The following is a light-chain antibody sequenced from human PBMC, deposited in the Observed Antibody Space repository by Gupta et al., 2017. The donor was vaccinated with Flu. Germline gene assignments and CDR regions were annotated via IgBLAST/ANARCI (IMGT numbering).Light chain of an antibody. J-gene: IGLJ3*02. CDR3: SSYTSRNTWV. V-gene: IGLV2-14*01. CDR1: SSDVCGYNY. CDR2: EVN. Sequence: QSALTQPASVSGSPGQSITISCTGTSSDVCGYNYVSWYQQYPGKAPQVMIYEVNKRPSGVSNRFSGSKSGNTASLTISGLQAEDEADYYCSSYTSRNTWVFGGGTKVTVL.